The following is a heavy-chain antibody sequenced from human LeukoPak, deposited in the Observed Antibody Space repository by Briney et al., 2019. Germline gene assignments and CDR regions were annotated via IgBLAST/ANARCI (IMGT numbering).Heavy chain of an antibody. CDR1: GFTFSSSG. V-gene: IGHV3-30*02. Sequence: KPGGSLRLSCAPPGFTFSSSGMHWVRQAPGKGLEWVAFIRHDGSEKHYADSVKGRFTISRDNSKNTLYLQMNSLRVEETAVYYCAKDHSSTWDNYFDYWGRGTLVTVSS. CDR2: IRHDGSEK. J-gene: IGHJ4*02. D-gene: IGHD6-13*01. CDR3: AKDHSSTWDNYFDY.